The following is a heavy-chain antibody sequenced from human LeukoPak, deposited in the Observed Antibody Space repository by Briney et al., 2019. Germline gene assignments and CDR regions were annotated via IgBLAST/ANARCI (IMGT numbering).Heavy chain of an antibody. CDR1: GFTFSHYG. CDR2: IWNDGTNK. Sequence: PGGSLRLSCAAPGFTFSHYGMHWFRQAPGKGLEWVAVIWNDGTNKYYSDSVKGRFTIYRDDSQNRVYLQMNSLRADDTALYYCAKDAQRGFDYSNSLEYWGQGALVTVSS. D-gene: IGHD4-11*01. CDR3: AKDAQRGFDYSNSLEY. J-gene: IGHJ4*02. V-gene: IGHV3-33*06.